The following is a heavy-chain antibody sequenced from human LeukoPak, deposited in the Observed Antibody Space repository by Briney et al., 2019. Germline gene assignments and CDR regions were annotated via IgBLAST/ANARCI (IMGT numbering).Heavy chain of an antibody. Sequence: GGSLRLSCAASGFTLTNAWMSWVRQAPGKGLEWVSYISSSGSTIYYADSVKGRFTISRDNAKNSLYLQMNSLRAEDTAVYYCAELGITMIGGVWGKGTTVTISS. CDR2: ISSSGSTI. J-gene: IGHJ6*04. CDR1: GFTLTNAW. D-gene: IGHD3-10*02. CDR3: AELGITMIGGV. V-gene: IGHV3-11*04.